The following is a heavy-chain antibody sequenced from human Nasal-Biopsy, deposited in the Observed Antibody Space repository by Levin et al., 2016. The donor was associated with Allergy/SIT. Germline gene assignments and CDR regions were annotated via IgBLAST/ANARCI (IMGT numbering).Heavy chain of an antibody. J-gene: IGHJ4*02. D-gene: IGHD3-16*01. CDR2: ISGSGDRT. V-gene: IGHV3-23*01. CDR3: ARSIALGY. CDR1: GFTFSDYG. Sequence: ETLSLTCAASGFTFSDYGMQWVRQAPGKGLEWVSGISGSGDRTHYADSVKGRFSISRDNYDNTLYLQMNSLRAEDTAVYYCARSIALGYWSQETLVTVSS.